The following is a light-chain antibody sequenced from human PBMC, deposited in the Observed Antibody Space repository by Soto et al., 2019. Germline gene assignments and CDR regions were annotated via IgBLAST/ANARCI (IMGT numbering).Light chain of an antibody. J-gene: IGKJ1*01. V-gene: IGKV1-5*01. CDR2: DAS. CDR3: QQYNTYWT. Sequence: DIHLTQSPSTLSASVGDRVTITCRASQTISHWLAWYQQKPGKAPKLLIFDASSLENGVPSRFSGSGSGIEFTLTITGLQPDDFATYYCQQYNTYWTFGQGTKVDIK. CDR1: QTISHW.